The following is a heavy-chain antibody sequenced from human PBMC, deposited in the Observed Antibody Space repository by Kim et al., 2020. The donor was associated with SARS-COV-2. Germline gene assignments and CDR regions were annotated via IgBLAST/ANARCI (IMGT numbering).Heavy chain of an antibody. CDR3: AKGDGMDV. J-gene: IGHJ6*02. CDR1: GFTFSSYG. Sequence: GGSLRLSCAASGFTFSSYGMHWVRQAPGKGLEWVAVISYDGSNKYYADSVKGRFTISRDNSKNTLYLQMNSLRAEDTAVYYCAKGDGMDVWGQGTTVTVSS. V-gene: IGHV3-30*18. CDR2: ISYDGSNK.